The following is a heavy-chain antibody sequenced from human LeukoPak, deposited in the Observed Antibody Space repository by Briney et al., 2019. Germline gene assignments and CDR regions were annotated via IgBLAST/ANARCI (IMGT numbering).Heavy chain of an antibody. CDR3: ARDSYGSGSFFDY. CDR1: GFTFSSYS. Sequence: PGGSLRLPCAASGFTFSSYSMNWVRQAPGKGLEWVSSISSSSSYIYYADSVKGRFTISRDNAKNSLYLQMNSLRAEDTAVYYCARDSYGSGSFFDYWGQGTLVTVSS. J-gene: IGHJ4*02. CDR2: ISSSSSYI. V-gene: IGHV3-21*01. D-gene: IGHD3-10*01.